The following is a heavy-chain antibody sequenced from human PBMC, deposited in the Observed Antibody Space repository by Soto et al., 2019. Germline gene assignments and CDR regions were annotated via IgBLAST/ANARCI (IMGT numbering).Heavy chain of an antibody. CDR2: IYYSGST. CDR1: GGSISSYY. CDR3: ARQSGSGRSYYYYGMDV. V-gene: IGHV4-59*01. D-gene: IGHD3-10*01. J-gene: IGHJ6*02. Sequence: SETLSLTCTVSGGSISSYYWSWIRQPPGKGPEWIGYIYYSGSTNYNPSLKSRVTISVDTSKNQFSLKLSSVTAADTAVYYCARQSGSGRSYYYYGMDVWGQGTTVTVSS.